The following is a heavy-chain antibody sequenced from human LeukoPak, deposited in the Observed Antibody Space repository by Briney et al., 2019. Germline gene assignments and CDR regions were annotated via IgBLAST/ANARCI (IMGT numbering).Heavy chain of an antibody. J-gene: IGHJ4*02. CDR1: GFTFSSYA. CDR3: AKDHSSGWYSRTVDY. Sequence: GGSLRLSCAASGFTFSSYAMSWVRQAPGKGLEWVSGISGSGGSTYYADSVKGRFTISRDNSKNTLYLQMNSLRAEDTAVYYCAKDHSSGWYSRTVDYWGQGTLVTVSS. CDR2: ISGSGGST. V-gene: IGHV3-23*01. D-gene: IGHD6-19*01.